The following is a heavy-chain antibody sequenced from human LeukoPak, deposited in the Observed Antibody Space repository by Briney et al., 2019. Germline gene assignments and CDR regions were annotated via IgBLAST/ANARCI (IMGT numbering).Heavy chain of an antibody. CDR3: ANMVYGEYVSADY. Sequence: GGSLRLSYAASGFTFSSYGMHWVRQAPGKGLEWVAFIRYDGSNKYYADSVKGRFTISRDNSKNTLYLQMNSLRAEDTAVYYCANMVYGEYVSADYWGQGTLVTVSS. CDR1: GFTFSSYG. CDR2: IRYDGSNK. D-gene: IGHD4-17*01. V-gene: IGHV3-30*02. J-gene: IGHJ4*02.